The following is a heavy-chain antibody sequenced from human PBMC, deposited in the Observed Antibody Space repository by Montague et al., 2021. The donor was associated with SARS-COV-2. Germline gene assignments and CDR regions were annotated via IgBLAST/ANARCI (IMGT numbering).Heavy chain of an antibody. CDR3: AREVVEVKTNWLDT. CDR1: GGSVSSGSYF. V-gene: IGHV4-61*01. CDR2: KYYSGST. D-gene: IGHD3-16*01. J-gene: IGHJ5*02. Sequence: SETLSLTCTVSGGSVSSGSYFWNWIRQPPGKGLEWIGYKYYSGSTNYNPSLKSRVTISVDKSKNQFSLKLTSVTAADTAVYYCAREVVEVKTNWLDTWGQGTLVTVSS.